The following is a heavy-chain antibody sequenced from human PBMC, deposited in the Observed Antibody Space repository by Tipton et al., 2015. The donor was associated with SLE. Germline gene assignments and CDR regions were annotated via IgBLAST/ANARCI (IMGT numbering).Heavy chain of an antibody. D-gene: IGHD3-3*01. V-gene: IGHV3-48*03. J-gene: IGHJ5*02. Sequence: GSLRLSCEASGFTFSGYEMNWVRQAPGKGLEWVSYISSSGSTIYYADSVKGRFTISRDNAKNSLYLQMNSLRAEDTAVYYCARDRFWSGYYGWFDPWGQGTLVTVSS. CDR1: GFTFSGYE. CDR2: ISSSGSTI. CDR3: ARDRFWSGYYGWFDP.